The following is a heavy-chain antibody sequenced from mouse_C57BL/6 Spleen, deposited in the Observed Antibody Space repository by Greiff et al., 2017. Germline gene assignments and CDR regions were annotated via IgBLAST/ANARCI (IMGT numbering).Heavy chain of an antibody. D-gene: IGHD2-4*01. V-gene: IGHV5-9*01. Sequence: DVMLVESGGGLVKPGGSLKLSCAASGFTFSSYTMSWVRQTPEKRLEWVATISGGGGNTYYPDSVKGRFTISRDNAKNTLYLQMSSLRSEDTALYYCARQDDSYFDYWGQGTTLTVSS. CDR2: ISGGGGNT. J-gene: IGHJ2*01. CDR1: GFTFSSYT. CDR3: ARQDDSYFDY.